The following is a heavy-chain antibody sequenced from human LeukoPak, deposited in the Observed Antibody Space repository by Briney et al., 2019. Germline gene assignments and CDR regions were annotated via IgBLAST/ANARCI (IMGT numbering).Heavy chain of an antibody. CDR1: GFTFNSYA. CDR3: ARGGTNYYYMDV. V-gene: IGHV3-23*01. CDR2: ISWSGDRT. J-gene: IGHJ6*03. D-gene: IGHD3-10*01. Sequence: GGSQRLSCAASGFTFNSYAMSWVRQAPGKGLEWVSAISWSGDRTFYADSVKGRLTISRDNSKNTLYLQLNTVRAEDTALYYCARGGTNYYYMDVWGNGTTVTVSS.